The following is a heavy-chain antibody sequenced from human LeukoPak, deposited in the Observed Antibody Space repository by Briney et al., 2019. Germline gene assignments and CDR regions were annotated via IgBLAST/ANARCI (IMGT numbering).Heavy chain of an antibody. J-gene: IGHJ4*02. CDR2: ISSSSSYI. Sequence: GGSLRLSCAASGFTFGSYSMNWVRQAPGKGLEWVSSISSSSSYIYYADSVKGRFTISRDNAKNSLYLQMNSLRAEDTAVYYCARDRGATPSGDWGQGTLVTVSS. CDR3: ARDRGATPSGD. D-gene: IGHD1-26*01. V-gene: IGHV3-21*01. CDR1: GFTFGSYS.